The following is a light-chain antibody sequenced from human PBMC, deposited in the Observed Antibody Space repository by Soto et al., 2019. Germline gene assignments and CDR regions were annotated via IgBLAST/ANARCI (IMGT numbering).Light chain of an antibody. CDR3: SSYTTSNTRQIV. V-gene: IGLV2-14*03. CDR1: SSDVGGYNY. CDR2: DVS. Sequence: QSLLTKPSSVSGSPGQSITISCPGTSSDVGGYNYVSWYQHHPGKAPKLMIFDVSNRPSGVSNRFSGSKSGNTASLTISGLQPEDEADYYCSSYTTSNTRQIVFGTGTKVTVL. J-gene: IGLJ1*01.